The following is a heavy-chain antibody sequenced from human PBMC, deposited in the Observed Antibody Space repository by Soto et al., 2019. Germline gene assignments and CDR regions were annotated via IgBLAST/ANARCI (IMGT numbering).Heavy chain of an antibody. Sequence: QVQLQESGPGLVKPSDTLSLTCAVSGYSISSSNWWGWIRQPPGKGLEWIGYIYYSGSTYYNPSLKSRVTLSVGTSSAPAALNRSSVPPVATAVYYCARILVVVAPPLRVYFDLWGRGTLVTVSS. CDR2: IYYSGST. CDR3: ARILVVVAPPLRVYFDL. J-gene: IGHJ2*01. CDR1: GYSISSSNW. D-gene: IGHD2-15*01. V-gene: IGHV4-28*01.